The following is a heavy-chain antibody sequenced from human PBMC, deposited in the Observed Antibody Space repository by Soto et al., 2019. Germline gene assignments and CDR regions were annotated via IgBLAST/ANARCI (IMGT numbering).Heavy chain of an antibody. V-gene: IGHV3-49*03. CDR2: IRSKAYGGTT. CDR1: GFTFGDYA. Sequence: PGGSLRLSCTASGFTFGDYAMSWFRQAPGKGLEWVGFIRSKAYGGTTEYAASVKGRFTISRDDSKSIAYLQMNSLKTEDTAVYYCTTMVRGVRRLLQAVVFDYWGQGTLVTVSS. CDR3: TTMVRGVRRLLQAVVFDY. J-gene: IGHJ4*01. D-gene: IGHD3-10*01.